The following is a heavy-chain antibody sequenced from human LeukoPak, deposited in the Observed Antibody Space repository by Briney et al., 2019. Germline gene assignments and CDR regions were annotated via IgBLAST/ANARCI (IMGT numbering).Heavy chain of an antibody. Sequence: PSETLSLTCTVSGGSIRSSYYYWGWIRQPPGKGLEWIGSIYDSGSTYYNPSLKSRVTISVDKSKNQFSLKLSSVTAADTAVYYCAREEYIVATPARAFDIWGQGTMVTVSS. CDR3: AREEYIVATPARAFDI. CDR1: GGSIRSSYYY. D-gene: IGHD5-12*01. J-gene: IGHJ3*02. CDR2: IYDSGST. V-gene: IGHV4-39*07.